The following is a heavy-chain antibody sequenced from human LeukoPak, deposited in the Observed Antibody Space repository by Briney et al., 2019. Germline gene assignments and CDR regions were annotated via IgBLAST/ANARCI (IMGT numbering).Heavy chain of an antibody. D-gene: IGHD3-22*01. CDR3: ARGYYYDSSGYPPRDY. V-gene: IGHV3-53*05. J-gene: IGHJ4*02. CDR2: IYSGGST. Sequence: PGGSLRLSCAASGFTVSSNYMSWVRQAPGKGLEWVSVIYSGGSTYYADSVKGRFTISRDNSKNTLYLQMNSLRAEDTAMYYCARGYYYDSSGYPPRDYWGQGTLVTVSS. CDR1: GFTVSSNY.